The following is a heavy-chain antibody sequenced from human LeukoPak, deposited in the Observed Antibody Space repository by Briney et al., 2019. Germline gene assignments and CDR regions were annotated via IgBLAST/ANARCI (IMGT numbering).Heavy chain of an antibody. CDR1: GFTFDDYA. V-gene: IGHV3-9*01. D-gene: IGHD4-17*01. Sequence: PGGSLRLSCAASGFTFDDYAMHWVRQAPGKGLEWVSGISWNSGSIGHADSVKGRFTISRDNAKNSLYLQMNSLRAEDTALYYCAKDVSLYGDYVFDYWGQGTLVTVSS. CDR3: AKDVSLYGDYVFDY. CDR2: ISWNSGSI. J-gene: IGHJ4*02.